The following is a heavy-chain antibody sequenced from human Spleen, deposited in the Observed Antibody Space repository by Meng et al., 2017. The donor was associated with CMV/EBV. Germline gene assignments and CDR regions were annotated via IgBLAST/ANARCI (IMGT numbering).Heavy chain of an antibody. CDR2: IIPMLCFS. J-gene: IGHJ5*02. Sequence: ASRGTFSHYHITWVRQARGQGLEWMGGIIPMLCFSSYAEKFQGRLTLTADRSTYTAYMELSSLTSDDTAVYYCARQDGSGSYVGLDPWGQGTLVTVSS. CDR3: ARQDGSGSYVGLDP. V-gene: IGHV1-69*10. D-gene: IGHD3-10*01. CDR1: RGTFSHYH.